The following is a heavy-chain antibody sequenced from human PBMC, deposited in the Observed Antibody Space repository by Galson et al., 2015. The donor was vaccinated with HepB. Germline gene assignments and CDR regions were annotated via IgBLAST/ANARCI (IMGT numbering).Heavy chain of an antibody. J-gene: IGHJ6*02. CDR3: ARDVEYGDYLPYYYGTDV. V-gene: IGHV3-30*04. CDR2: ISYDGSNK. Sequence: SLRLSCAASGFTFSSYAMHWVRQAPGKGLEWVAVISYDGSNKYYADSVKGRFTISRDNSKNTLYLQMNSLRAEDTAVYYCARDVEYGDYLPYYYGTDVWGQGTTVTVSS. CDR1: GFTFSSYA. D-gene: IGHD4-17*01.